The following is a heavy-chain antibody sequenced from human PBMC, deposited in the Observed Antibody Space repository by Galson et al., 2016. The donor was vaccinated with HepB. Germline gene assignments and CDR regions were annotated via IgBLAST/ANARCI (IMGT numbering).Heavy chain of an antibody. Sequence: SLRLSCAASGFTFSSYAMSWVRQAPGKGREWVSXXXGRGDNTYYPDSVXGRFTISRDNSKNTLYLQMNSLRAEDTAVYYCAKDRVYAAVNWFDPWGQGTRXTVSX. J-gene: IGHJ5*02. CDR3: AKDRVYAAVNWFDP. V-gene: IGHV3-23*01. CDR2: XXGRGDNT. CDR1: GFTFSSYA. D-gene: IGHD5/OR15-5a*01.